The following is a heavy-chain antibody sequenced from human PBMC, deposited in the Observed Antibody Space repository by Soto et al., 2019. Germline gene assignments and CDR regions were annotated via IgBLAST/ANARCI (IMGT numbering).Heavy chain of an antibody. D-gene: IGHD5-18*01. CDR2: IIPLSGTR. CDR1: GGTFSNYA. V-gene: IGHV1-69*06. J-gene: IGHJ5*02. CDR3: TRGIQLWS. Sequence: QVQLVQSGAEVKKPGSSVKVSCKASGGTFSNYALTWVRQAPGQGLEWMGGIIPLSGTRNYAQKFQGRVTITADKSTTTVYMELSSLRSEDTAVYYCTRGIQLWSWGQGTLVTVSS.